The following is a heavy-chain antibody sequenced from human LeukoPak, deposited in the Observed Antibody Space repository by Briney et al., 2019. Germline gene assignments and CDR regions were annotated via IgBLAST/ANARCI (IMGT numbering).Heavy chain of an antibody. D-gene: IGHD1-26*01. CDR3: ARDEAGYSGSYKRARAFDI. CDR1: GYTFTSYD. Sequence: GASVKVSCKASGYTFTSYDINWVRQATGQGLEWMGWMNPNSGGTNYAQKFQGRVTMTRDTSISTAYMELSRLRSDDTAVYYCARDEAGYSGSYKRARAFDIWGQGTMVTVSS. V-gene: IGHV1-2*02. J-gene: IGHJ3*02. CDR2: MNPNSGGT.